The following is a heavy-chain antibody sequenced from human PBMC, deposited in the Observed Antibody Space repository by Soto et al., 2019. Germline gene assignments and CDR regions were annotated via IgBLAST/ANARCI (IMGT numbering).Heavy chain of an antibody. CDR3: GRERPVGPDYYYAMDV. Sequence: QVQLQESGPGLVKPSETLSLTCTVSGDSISGHYWSWIRQPAGKGLEWIGRIYTSGSANTNPSLKRRITLAVEPARPPPFLGLSSVTAADTAVYYCGRERPVGPDYYYAMDVWGQGTTVTVSS. J-gene: IGHJ6*02. CDR2: IYTSGSA. CDR1: GDSISGHY. V-gene: IGHV4-4*07.